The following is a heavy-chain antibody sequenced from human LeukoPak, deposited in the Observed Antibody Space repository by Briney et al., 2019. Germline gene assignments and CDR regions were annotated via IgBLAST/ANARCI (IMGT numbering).Heavy chain of an antibody. CDR1: GGSFSGYY. Sequence: SETLSLTCAVYGGSFSGYYWSWIRQPPGKGLEWIGEINHSGSTNCNPSLKSRVTISVDTSKNQFSLKPSSVTAADTAVYYCGAVAVFSGSYFPGGLDPWGQGTLVTVSS. V-gene: IGHV4-34*01. CDR2: INHSGST. D-gene: IGHD1-26*01. J-gene: IGHJ5*02. CDR3: GAVAVFSGSYFPGGLDP.